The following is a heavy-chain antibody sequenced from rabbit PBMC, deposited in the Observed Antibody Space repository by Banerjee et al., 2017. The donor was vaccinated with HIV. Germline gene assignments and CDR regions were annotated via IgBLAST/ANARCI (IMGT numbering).Heavy chain of an antibody. J-gene: IGHJ4*01. CDR2: IYTGDGNT. D-gene: IGHD6-1*01. CDR1: GIDFSNYYY. V-gene: IGHV1S40*01. Sequence: QSSEESGGDLVKPGASLTLTCTASGIDFSNYYYMCWVRQAPGKGLEWIACIYTGDGNTYSASWAKGRFTISKTSATTVTLQMTSLTAADTATYFCARSFAGYAGYGYATAFNLWGQGTLVTVS. CDR3: ARSFAGYAGYGYATAFNL.